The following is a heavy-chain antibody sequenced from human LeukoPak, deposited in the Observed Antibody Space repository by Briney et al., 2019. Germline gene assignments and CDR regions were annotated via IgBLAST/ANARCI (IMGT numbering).Heavy chain of an antibody. CDR2: ISASGHYI. CDR1: GFIFGSFA. D-gene: IGHD2-2*01. Sequence: PGGSLRLSCEASGFIFGSFAMSWLRQAPGKGLDWLSGISASGHYIYNADSVKGRFTISRDNSKNTLYIEMNSLRAEDTAVYYCARDGSWGDYQFYFYMDVWGKGTTVTVSS. V-gene: IGHV3-23*01. CDR3: ARDGSWGDYQFYFYMDV. J-gene: IGHJ6*03.